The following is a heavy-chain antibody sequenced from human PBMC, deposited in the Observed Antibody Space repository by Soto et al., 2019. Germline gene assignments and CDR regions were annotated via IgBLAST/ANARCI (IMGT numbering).Heavy chain of an antibody. CDR2: INAGNGTT. Sequence: ASVKVSCKASGYTFTSYAMHWVRQAPGQRLEWMGWINAGNGTTKYAQKFQGRVTITADESTTTAYMELSGLRSEDTAVYYCARDKDRLQLGGNYYYIMDVWGQGTTVTVSS. D-gene: IGHD4-4*01. CDR3: ARDKDRLQLGGNYYYIMDV. V-gene: IGHV1-3*01. CDR1: GYTFTSYA. J-gene: IGHJ6*02.